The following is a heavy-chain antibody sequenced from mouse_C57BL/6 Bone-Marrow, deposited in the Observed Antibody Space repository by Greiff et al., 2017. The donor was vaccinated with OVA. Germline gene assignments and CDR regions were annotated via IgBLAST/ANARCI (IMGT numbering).Heavy chain of an antibody. J-gene: IGHJ1*03. CDR1: GYTFTNYW. CDR3: ARDYGSSYDWDFDV. CDR2: IYPGGGYT. Sequence: VMLVESGAELVRPGTSVKMSCKASGYTFTNYWIGWAKQRPGHGLEWIGDIYPGGGYTNYNEKFKGKATLTADKSSSTAYMQFSSLTSEDSAVYYCARDYGSSYDWDFDVWGTGTTVTVSS. V-gene: IGHV1-63*01. D-gene: IGHD1-1*01.